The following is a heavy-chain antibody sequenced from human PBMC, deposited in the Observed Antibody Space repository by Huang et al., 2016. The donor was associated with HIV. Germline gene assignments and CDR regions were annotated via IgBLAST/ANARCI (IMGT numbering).Heavy chain of an antibody. J-gene: IGHJ4*02. CDR1: GGSFSGYY. V-gene: IGHV4-34*01. CDR3: ARILMYYNSSGYGFDY. D-gene: IGHD3-22*01. Sequence: QVQLQQWGAGLLKPSETLSLTCAVYGGSFSGYYWSWIRPPPGKGLEWFGEINHSGSTNYNPSLKSRVTISVDTSKNQFSLKLSSVTAADTAVYYCARILMYYNSSGYGFDYWGQGTLVTVSS. CDR2: INHSGST.